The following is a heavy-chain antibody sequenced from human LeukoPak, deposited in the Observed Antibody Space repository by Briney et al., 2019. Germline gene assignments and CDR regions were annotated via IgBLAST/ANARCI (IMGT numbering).Heavy chain of an antibody. V-gene: IGHV4-59*08. D-gene: IGHD3-22*01. CDR1: GVSISSYY. CDR2: MYYSGST. J-gene: IGHJ3*02. Sequence: SETLSLTCTVSGVSISSYYWSWIRQPPGKGLEWIGSMYYSGSTNYKPSLKSRVTISVDTSKNQFSLKLSSVTAADTAVYYCARHAYYYDRSGSYEAFDIWGQGTMVTVSS. CDR3: ARHAYYYDRSGSYEAFDI.